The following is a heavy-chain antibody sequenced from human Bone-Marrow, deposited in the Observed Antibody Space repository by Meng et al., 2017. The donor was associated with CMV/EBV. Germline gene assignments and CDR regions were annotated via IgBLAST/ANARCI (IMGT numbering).Heavy chain of an antibody. CDR2: INHSGST. CDR1: VGPFSGYY. CDR3: ARGGFWSGYYPPSY. D-gene: IGHD3-3*01. Sequence: GSLRLSCAVYVGPFSGYYWSWIPQPPGKGLEWIGEINHSGSTNYNPSLKSRVTISIDTSKNQFSLKLSSMTAADTAVYYCARGGFWSGYYPPSYWGQGTLVSVYS. V-gene: IGHV4-34*01. J-gene: IGHJ4*02.